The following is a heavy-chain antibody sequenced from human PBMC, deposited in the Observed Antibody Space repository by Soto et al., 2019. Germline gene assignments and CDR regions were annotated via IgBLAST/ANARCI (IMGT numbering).Heavy chain of an antibody. D-gene: IGHD6-6*01. Sequence: GGSLRLSCAASGFTFSSYGMHWVRQAPGKGLEWVAVISYDVSNKYYADSVKGRFTISRDNSKNTLYLQMNSLRAEDTAVYYCSSSSGYYYYGMDVWGQGTTVTVYS. CDR1: GFTFSSYG. CDR3: SSSSGYYYYGMDV. V-gene: IGHV3-30*03. J-gene: IGHJ6*02. CDR2: ISYDVSNK.